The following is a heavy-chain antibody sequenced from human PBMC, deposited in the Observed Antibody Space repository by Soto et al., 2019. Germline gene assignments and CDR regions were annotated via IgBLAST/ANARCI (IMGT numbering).Heavy chain of an antibody. Sequence: PSETLSLTCTVSGGPISSSSYYWGWIRQAPGKGLEWLATIYYTGYTYHNPSLKSHVTISVDTSKNQFSLKLTSVTAADTALYYCAGSAIATHWFFDLWGRGTLVTVSS. CDR3: AGSAIATHWFFDL. V-gene: IGHV4-39*01. CDR2: IYYTGYT. D-gene: IGHD5-18*01. J-gene: IGHJ2*01. CDR1: GGPISSSSYY.